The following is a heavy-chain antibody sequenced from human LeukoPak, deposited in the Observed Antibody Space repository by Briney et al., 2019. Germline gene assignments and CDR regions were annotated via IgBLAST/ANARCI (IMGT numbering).Heavy chain of an antibody. CDR2: MNPNSGNT. J-gene: IGHJ6*03. V-gene: IGHV1-8*03. D-gene: IGHD6-13*01. Sequence: GASVKVSCKASGYTFTSYDINWVRQATGQGLEWMGWMNPNSGNTGYAQKFQGRVTITRNTSISTAYMELSSLRSEDTAVYYCARGGLYSSSWYGTYYYYMDVWGKGTTVTVSS. CDR1: GYTFTSYD. CDR3: ARGGLYSSSWYGTYYYYMDV.